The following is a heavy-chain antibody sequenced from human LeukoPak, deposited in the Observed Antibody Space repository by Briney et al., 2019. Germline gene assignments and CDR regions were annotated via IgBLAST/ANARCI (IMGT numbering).Heavy chain of an antibody. CDR2: ISYIGST. V-gene: IGHV4-59*11. CDR1: TDSFSSHY. D-gene: IGHD4-17*01. Sequence: SETLSLTCAVSTDSFSSHYWTWIRQPPGKGLEWIGYISYIGSTNYNPSLKNRVTISIDTSKNQFSLKLSSVTAADTAVYYCARDVVTVTKGFDILGQGTMVSVSS. CDR3: ARDVVTVTKGFDI. J-gene: IGHJ3*02.